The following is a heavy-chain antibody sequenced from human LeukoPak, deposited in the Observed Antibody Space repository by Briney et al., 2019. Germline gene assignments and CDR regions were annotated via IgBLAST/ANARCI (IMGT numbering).Heavy chain of an antibody. D-gene: IGHD3-10*01. CDR2: ISSSSSYI. Sequence: PGGSLRLSCAASGFTFSSYGMHWVRQAPGKGLEWVSSISSSSSYIYYADSVKGRFTISRDNAKNSLYLQMNSLRAEDTAVYYCASGERAFLIWGQGTLVTVSS. J-gene: IGHJ4*02. V-gene: IGHV3-21*01. CDR3: ASGERAFLI. CDR1: GFTFSSYG.